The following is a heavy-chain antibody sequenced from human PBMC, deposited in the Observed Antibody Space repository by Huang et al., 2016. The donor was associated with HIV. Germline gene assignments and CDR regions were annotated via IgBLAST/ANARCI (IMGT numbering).Heavy chain of an antibody. V-gene: IGHV1-24*01. Sequence: QVQLVQSGAEVKKPGASVKVSCKVSGYTLTEFSMHWVRQAPGKGLELMGGCDPVDGETISAQKSQGRVTMTEDTSTDTAYMELSSLRSEDTAVYYCATVYRRFRNHDSGDYYFDYWDQGTLVTVSS. CDR1: GYTLTEFS. CDR2: CDPVDGET. D-gene: IGHD3-22*01. J-gene: IGHJ4*02. CDR3: ATVYRRFRNHDSGDYYFDY.